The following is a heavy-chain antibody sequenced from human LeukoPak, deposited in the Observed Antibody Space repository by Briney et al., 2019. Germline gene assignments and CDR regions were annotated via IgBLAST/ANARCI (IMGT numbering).Heavy chain of an antibody. CDR1: GYTFTGYY. D-gene: IGHD1-7*01. Sequence: GASVKVSCKASGYTFTGYYMHWVRQAPGQGLEWMGWINPNSGGTNYAQKFQERVAITRDMSTSTAYMELSSLRSEDTAVYYCAAAARARITGTQGNFDYWGQGTLVTVSS. J-gene: IGHJ4*02. V-gene: IGHV1-2*02. CDR3: AAAARARITGTQGNFDY. CDR2: INPNSGGT.